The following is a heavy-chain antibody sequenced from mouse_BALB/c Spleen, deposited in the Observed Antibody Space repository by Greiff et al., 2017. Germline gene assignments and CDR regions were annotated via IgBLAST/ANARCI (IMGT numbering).Heavy chain of an antibody. Sequence: EVQLVESGGGLVQPGGSRKLSCAASGFTFSSFGMHWVRQAPEKGLEWVAYISSGSSTIYYADTVKGRFTISRDNPKNTLFLQMTSLRSEDTAMYYCARSGEYDGAWFAYWGQGTLVTVSA. CDR2: ISSGSSTI. D-gene: IGHD2-14*01. J-gene: IGHJ3*01. CDR1: GFTFSSFG. CDR3: ARSGEYDGAWFAY. V-gene: IGHV5-17*02.